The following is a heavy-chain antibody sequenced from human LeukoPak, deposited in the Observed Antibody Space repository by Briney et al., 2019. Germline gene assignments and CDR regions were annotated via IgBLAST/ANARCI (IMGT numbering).Heavy chain of an antibody. V-gene: IGHV3-11*01. J-gene: IGHJ3*02. D-gene: IGHD2-2*02. CDR2: ISSSGSTI. Sequence: KPGGSLRLSCAASGFTFSDYYMSWIRQAPGKGLEWVSYISSSGSTIYYADSVKGRFTISRDNAKNSLYLQMNSLRAEDTAVYYCVRDLYCSSTSCYNGRDAFDIWGQGTMVTVSS. CDR3: VRDLYCSSTSCYNGRDAFDI. CDR1: GFTFSDYY.